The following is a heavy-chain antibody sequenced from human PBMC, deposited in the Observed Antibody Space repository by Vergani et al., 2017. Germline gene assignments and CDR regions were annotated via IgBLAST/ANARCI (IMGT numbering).Heavy chain of an antibody. D-gene: IGHD6-13*01. CDR3: ARDLKGQQLYY. CDR1: GYPFTSYY. CDR2: INPIGGST. V-gene: IGHV1-46*01. Sequence: QVQLVQSGAEVKKPGASVKVSCKASGYPFTSYYMHWVRQAPGQGLEWMGIINPIGGSTSYAQKFQGRVTMTRDTSTSTVYMELSSLRSEDTAVYYCARDLKGQQLYYWGQGTLVTVSS. J-gene: IGHJ4*02.